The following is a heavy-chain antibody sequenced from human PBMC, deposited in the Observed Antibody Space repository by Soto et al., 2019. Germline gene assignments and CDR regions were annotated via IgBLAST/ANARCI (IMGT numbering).Heavy chain of an antibody. CDR3: ARIPRRHLDY. CDR2: VDYSGTA. V-gene: IGHV4-39*01. D-gene: IGHD2-2*01. Sequence: SETLSLTCTVSSGSISVTNVFWGWVRQPPGKGLEWIGNVDYSGTAYFSPSLATRVTFHVDTSKNQFSLTLYSVTAADTAVYYCARIPRRHLDYWGHGILLTVSS. J-gene: IGHJ4*01. CDR1: SGSISVTNVF.